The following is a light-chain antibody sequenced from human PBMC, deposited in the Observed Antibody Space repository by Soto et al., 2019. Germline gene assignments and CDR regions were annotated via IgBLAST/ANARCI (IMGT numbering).Light chain of an antibody. CDR1: DIDVGGYNY. Sequence: QSALTQPASVSGSPGQSITISCTGTDIDVGGYNYVSWYQHHPGNAPKVMYNVSYRPSGVSNRFSGSKSGNTASLTISGLQAEDEADYYCSSYTTNGVGVFGGGTKLTVL. CDR2: NVS. J-gene: IGLJ2*01. V-gene: IGLV2-14*03. CDR3: SSYTTNGVGV.